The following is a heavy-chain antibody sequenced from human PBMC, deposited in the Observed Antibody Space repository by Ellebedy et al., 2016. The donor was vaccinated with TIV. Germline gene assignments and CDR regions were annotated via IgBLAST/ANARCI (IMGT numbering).Heavy chain of an antibody. CDR1: GGSISSYY. D-gene: IGHD6-19*01. J-gene: IGHJ2*01. V-gene: IGHV4-59*08. Sequence: MPSETLSLTCTVSGGSISSYYWSWIRQPPGKGLEWIGNIFYSGSSNYNPSLKSRVTVSVDTSKNQFSLKLSSVTAADTAVYYCAALQWLAPAWYFDLWGRGTPVTVSS. CDR3: AALQWLAPAWYFDL. CDR2: IFYSGSS.